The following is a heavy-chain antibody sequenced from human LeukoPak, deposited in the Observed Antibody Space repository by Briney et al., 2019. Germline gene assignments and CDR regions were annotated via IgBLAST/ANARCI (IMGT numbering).Heavy chain of an antibody. CDR3: ARDRDWGFDS. J-gene: IGHJ4*02. V-gene: IGHV3-11*06. D-gene: IGHD3/OR15-3a*01. Sequence: PGRSLRLSCTASGISIGDYAMSWFRQAPGKGLEWVSYVATGSRTTNYADSVKGRFTISRDDADNSLYLQMNSLRGEDTAVYYCARDRDWGFDSWGQGTLVTVSS. CDR2: VATGSRTT. CDR1: GISIGDYA.